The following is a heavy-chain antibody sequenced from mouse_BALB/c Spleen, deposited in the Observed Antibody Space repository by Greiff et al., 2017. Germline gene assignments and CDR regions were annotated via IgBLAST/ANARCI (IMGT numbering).Heavy chain of an antibody. CDR1: GFTFTDYY. CDR2: IRNKANGYTT. D-gene: IGHD3-1*01. J-gene: IGHJ2*01. V-gene: IGHV7-3*02. Sequence: EVMLVESGGGLVQPGGSLRLSCATSGFTFTDYYMSWVRQPPGKALEWLGFIRNKANGYTTEYSASVKGRFTISRDNSQSILYLQMNTLRAEDSATYYCARDGRGYYFDYWGQGTTLTVSS. CDR3: ARDGRGYYFDY.